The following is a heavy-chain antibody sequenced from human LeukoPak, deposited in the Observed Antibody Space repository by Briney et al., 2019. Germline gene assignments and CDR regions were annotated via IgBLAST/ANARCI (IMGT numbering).Heavy chain of an antibody. Sequence: GASLRLSCAASGFTFSSYAMSWVRQAPGKGLEWVSTITSSGGSTYYADSVKGRFTFSRDNSKNTLFLQTNSLRAEDTAVYYCAKGSLTIWYAFDIWGQGTMVTVSS. D-gene: IGHD2-8*02. CDR1: GFTFSSYA. CDR3: AKGSLTIWYAFDI. CDR2: ITSSGGST. J-gene: IGHJ3*02. V-gene: IGHV3-23*01.